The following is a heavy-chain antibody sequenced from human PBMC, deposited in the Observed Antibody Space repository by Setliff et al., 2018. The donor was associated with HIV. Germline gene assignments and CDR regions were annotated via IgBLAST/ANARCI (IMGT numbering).Heavy chain of an antibody. Sequence: SETLSLTCTVSGASVNSDDYYWSWIRQTPGKGLGWIGYIYYSGDTYYNATLQSRATILLDTSKNQFFLTLTSVTAADTAVYFCARVPFGSGSYYFDFWGQGTLVTVSS. CDR2: IYYSGDT. CDR3: ARVPFGSGSYYFDF. V-gene: IGHV4-30-4*01. D-gene: IGHD3-10*01. J-gene: IGHJ4*02. CDR1: GASVNSDDYY.